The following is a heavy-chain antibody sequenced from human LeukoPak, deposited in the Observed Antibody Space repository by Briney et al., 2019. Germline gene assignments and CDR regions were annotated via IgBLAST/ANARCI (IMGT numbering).Heavy chain of an antibody. CDR3: AKDYYDSSGYLDAFDI. Sequence: PGGSLRLSCAASGFTFSSYAMSWVRQAPGKGLEWVSAISGSGGSTYYADSVKGRFTISRDNSKNTLYLQMNSLRAEDTAVYYCAKDYYDSSGYLDAFDIWGQGTMVTVSS. CDR2: ISGSGGST. D-gene: IGHD3-22*01. V-gene: IGHV3-23*01. CDR1: GFTFSSYA. J-gene: IGHJ3*02.